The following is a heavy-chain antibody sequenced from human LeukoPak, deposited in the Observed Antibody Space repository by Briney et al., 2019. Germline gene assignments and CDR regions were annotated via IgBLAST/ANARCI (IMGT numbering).Heavy chain of an antibody. J-gene: IGHJ6*02. CDR3: ARGNYYGMDV. Sequence: GGSLRLSCEASGFXFSSYWMHWVRQVPGKGLVWVSRINSDGSSTSYADSVKGRFTISRDNAKNTLYLQMNSLRAEDTAVYYCARGNYYGMDVWGQGTTVTVSS. V-gene: IGHV3-74*01. CDR1: GFXFSSYW. CDR2: INSDGSST.